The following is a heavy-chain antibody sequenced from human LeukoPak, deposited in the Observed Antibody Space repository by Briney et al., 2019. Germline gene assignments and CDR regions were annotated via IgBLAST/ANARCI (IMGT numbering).Heavy chain of an antibody. V-gene: IGHV3-64*04. CDR2: ISYNGGST. D-gene: IGHD2-15*01. J-gene: IGHJ4*02. CDR1: GFTFTNYA. CDR3: ARDQRAAGQRIPHSYYFDY. Sequence: PGGSLGLSCAASGFTFTNYAMHWVRQAPGKGLEYVSAISYNGGSTYYADSVKGRFTISRDNAKNSLYLQMNSLRAEDTAVYYCARDQRAAGQRIPHSYYFDYWGQGTLVTVSS.